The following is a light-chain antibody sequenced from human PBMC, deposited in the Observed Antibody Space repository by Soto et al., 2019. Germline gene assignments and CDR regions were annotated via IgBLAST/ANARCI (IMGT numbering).Light chain of an antibody. J-gene: IGLJ2*01. CDR3: AAWDDSLNIPV. CDR2: TNT. CDR1: TSNVGTYT. Sequence: QSALTQPPSASGTPGQTVTISCSGSTSNVGTYTVDWYQQVPGAAPKLLIYTNTERPSGVPDRFSGSKSGTSASLAISGLQSEDEADYYCAAWDDSLNIPVFGGGTKLTVL. V-gene: IGLV1-44*01.